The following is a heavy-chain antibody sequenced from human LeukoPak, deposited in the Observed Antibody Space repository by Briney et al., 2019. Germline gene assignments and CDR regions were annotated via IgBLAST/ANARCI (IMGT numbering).Heavy chain of an antibody. CDR2: INPNSGGT. D-gene: IGHD2-2*01. CDR1: GYSFIGYQ. V-gene: IGHV1-2*02. CDR3: ARVDPAASYAFDI. Sequence: GASVKVSCKASGYSFIGYQMHWVRQAPGQGLEWMGWINPNSGGTIYAQKFQGRVTMARDTSISKAYMELSRLRSDDTAVYYCARVDPAASYAFDIWGQGTMVTVSS. J-gene: IGHJ3*02.